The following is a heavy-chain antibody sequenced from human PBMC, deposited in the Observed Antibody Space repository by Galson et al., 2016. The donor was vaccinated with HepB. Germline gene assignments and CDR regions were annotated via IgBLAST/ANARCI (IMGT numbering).Heavy chain of an antibody. V-gene: IGHV3-30*18. J-gene: IGHJ6*02. CDR1: GFTFSKYA. Sequence: SLRLSCAASGFTFSKYALHWVRQAPDKGLEWLAVISHDGIKKYSKDSAKGRFTVTRDNSKNTLFLLMNSLRPEDTAVYYCAKDLQVPAAIEGMDVWGQGTTVTVSS. CDR3: AKDLQVPAAIEGMDV. D-gene: IGHD2-2*02. CDR2: ISHDGIKK.